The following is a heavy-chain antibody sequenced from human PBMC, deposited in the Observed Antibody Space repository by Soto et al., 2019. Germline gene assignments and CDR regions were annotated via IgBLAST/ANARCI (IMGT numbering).Heavy chain of an antibody. CDR2: VFYSGGT. J-gene: IGHJ4*02. D-gene: IGHD6-19*01. Sequence: SETLSLTCTVSGGSISSSSYYWGWIRQPPGKGLEWIGNVFYSGGTYYNPSLKSRVTMSVDTSKNQFSLKLSSVTAADTAVYYCARVRWKVDGPGHFDYWGKGTLGTVS. V-gene: IGHV4-39*07. CDR1: GGSISSSSYY. CDR3: ARVRWKVDGPGHFDY.